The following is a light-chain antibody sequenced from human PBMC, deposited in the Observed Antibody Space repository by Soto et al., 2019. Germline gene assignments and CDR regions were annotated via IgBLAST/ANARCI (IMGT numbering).Light chain of an antibody. CDR2: DAS. Sequence: DIVMTQSPDSLAVSLGERATINCKSSQSVLYSSNNKNYLAWYQQKPGHPPRLLIYDASKRATGIPARFSGSGSGTDFTLTISRLETEDFAVFYCQQYGTSEIIFGQGTRLEIK. V-gene: IGKV4-1*01. CDR1: QSVLYSSNNKNY. J-gene: IGKJ5*01. CDR3: QQYGTSEII.